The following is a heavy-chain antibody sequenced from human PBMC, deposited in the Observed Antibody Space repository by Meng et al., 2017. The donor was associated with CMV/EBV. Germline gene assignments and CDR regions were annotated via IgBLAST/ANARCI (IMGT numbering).Heavy chain of an antibody. Sequence: GESLKISCAASGFTFRNYAMHWVRQAPGKGLQYVSAISSNGSNTYYAGSVKGRFTISRDNSKNTLYLQMGSLRAEDMAVYYCARDRSGDGVHFDYWGQGTLVTVSS. J-gene: IGHJ4*02. CDR1: GFTFRNYA. CDR3: ARDRSGDGVHFDY. D-gene: IGHD3-3*01. V-gene: IGHV3-64*02. CDR2: ISSNGSNT.